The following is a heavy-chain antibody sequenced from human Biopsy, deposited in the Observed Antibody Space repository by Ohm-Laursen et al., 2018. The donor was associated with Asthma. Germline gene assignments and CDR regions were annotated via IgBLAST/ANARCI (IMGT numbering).Heavy chain of an antibody. V-gene: IGHV3-30*18. J-gene: IGHJ4*02. CDR2: ISYDGNHK. CDR1: GFMSSSFG. D-gene: IGHD5-12*01. Sequence: SLRLSCSASGFMSSSFGMHWVRQAPGKGLEWVAVISYDGNHKFYEDSVKGRFTISRDNSKNTLYLQMNSLRTEDTAVYYCAKRRGYSGHDNDYWGQGTLVIVSS. CDR3: AKRRGYSGHDNDY.